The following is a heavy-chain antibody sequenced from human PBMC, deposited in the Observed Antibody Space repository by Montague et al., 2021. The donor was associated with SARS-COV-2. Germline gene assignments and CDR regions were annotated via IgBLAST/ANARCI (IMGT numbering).Heavy chain of an antibody. V-gene: IGHV3-21*01. CDR3: ARDPAQVPGIAAAGNADNNPFDY. D-gene: IGHD6-13*01. CDR2: ISTSSSYI. CDR1: GFTFSSYS. J-gene: IGHJ4*02. Sequence: SLRLSCAASGFTFSSYSMNWVRQAPGKGLEWVSSISTSSSYIYYADSVKGRFTISRDNAKNSLYLQMNSLRAEDTAVYYCARDPAQVPGIAAAGNADNNPFDYWGQGTLVTVSS.